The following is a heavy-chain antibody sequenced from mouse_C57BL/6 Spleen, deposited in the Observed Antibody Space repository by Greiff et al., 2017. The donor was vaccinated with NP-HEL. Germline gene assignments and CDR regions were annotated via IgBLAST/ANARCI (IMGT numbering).Heavy chain of an antibody. CDR1: GYTFTSYW. CDR3: ARKYDYDRVYFDY. J-gene: IGHJ2*01. CDR2: IDPSDSYT. D-gene: IGHD2-4*01. Sequence: QVHVKQPGAELVKPGASVKLSCKASGYTFTSYWMQWVKQRPGQGLEWIGEIDPSDSYTNYNQKFKGKATLTVDTSSSTAYMQLSSLTSEDSAVYYCARKYDYDRVYFDYWGQGTTLTVSS. V-gene: IGHV1-50*01.